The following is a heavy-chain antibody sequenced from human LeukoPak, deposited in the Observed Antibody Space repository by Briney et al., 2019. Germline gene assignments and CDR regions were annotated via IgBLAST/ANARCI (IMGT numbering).Heavy chain of an antibody. D-gene: IGHD3-3*01. CDR1: GCSISSGDYS. V-gene: IGHV4-30-4*02. CDR3: ARAYDFWSGFDY. J-gene: IGHJ4*02. CDR2: IYYSRST. Sequence: SETLSLTCTVSGCSISSGDYSWSWIRQPPGKGLEWIVHIYYSRSTYYTPSLKHRLTISVDTTKHQFSLKLSSVTAADTAVYYCARAYDFWSGFDYWGQGTLVTVSS.